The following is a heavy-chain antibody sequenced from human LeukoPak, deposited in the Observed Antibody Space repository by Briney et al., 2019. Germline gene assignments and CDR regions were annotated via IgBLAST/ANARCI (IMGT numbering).Heavy chain of an antibody. J-gene: IGHJ4*02. V-gene: IGHV3-23*01. CDR3: AKDSRYSATRPTFDF. CDR2: ISGPGGNT. Sequence: GGSLRLSCAASGFAFSSYAMSWVRQAPRKGLEWVSGISGPGGNTYYADSVKGRFTISRDNSRNRLFPQMNSLRGDDTAVYFCAKDSRYSATRPTFDFWGQGTLVTVSS. D-gene: IGHD3-9*01. CDR1: GFAFSSYA.